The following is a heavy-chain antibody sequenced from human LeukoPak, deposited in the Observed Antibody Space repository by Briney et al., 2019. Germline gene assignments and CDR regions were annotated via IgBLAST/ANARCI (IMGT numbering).Heavy chain of an antibody. CDR1: GGSISSGGYY. V-gene: IGHV4-31*03. Sequence: PSETLSLTCTVSGGSISSGGYYWSWIRQHPGKGLEWIGYIYYSGSTYYNPSLKSRVTISVDTSKNQFSLKLSSVTAADTAVYYCARDRAGGIAAAGIFDYWGQGTLVTVSS. CDR2: IYYSGST. D-gene: IGHD6-13*01. J-gene: IGHJ4*02. CDR3: ARDRAGGIAAAGIFDY.